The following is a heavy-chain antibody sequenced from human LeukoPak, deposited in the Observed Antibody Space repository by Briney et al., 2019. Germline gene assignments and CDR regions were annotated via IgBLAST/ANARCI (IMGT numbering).Heavy chain of an antibody. CDR2: IYSGTI. D-gene: IGHD3-10*02. CDR3: AELGITMIGGV. J-gene: IGHJ6*04. CDR1: GFTVSSHS. Sequence: GGCLRLSRTVSGFTVSSHSMSWVRQASGNGLEWVSFIYSGTIHYSDSVKGLFTISRDNAKNSLYLQRNSLRAEDTAVYYCAELGITMIGGVWGKGTTVTISS. V-gene: IGHV3-53*01.